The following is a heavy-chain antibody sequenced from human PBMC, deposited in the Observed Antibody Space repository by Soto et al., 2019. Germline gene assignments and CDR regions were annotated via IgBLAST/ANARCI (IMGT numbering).Heavy chain of an antibody. CDR3: ARDLPTMDV. CDR2: NRAYNGNT. V-gene: IGHV1-18*01. Sequence: QVQLVQSGAEVKKPGASVKVSCKASGYTFTSYGISWVRQAPGQGLEWMGWNRAYNGNTNYAQKLQGRVTMTTDTSTSTAYTELRSWSADDTAVYYCARDLPTMDVWGQGTTVTVSS. CDR1: GYTFTSYG. J-gene: IGHJ6*02.